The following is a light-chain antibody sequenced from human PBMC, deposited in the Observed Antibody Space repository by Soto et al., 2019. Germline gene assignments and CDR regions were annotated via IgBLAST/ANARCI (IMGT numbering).Light chain of an antibody. Sequence: QSVLPQPPSASGSPGQSVTISCTGTSSDVGAYDYVSWYQQHPGKAPKLMIYEINKRPSGVPDRFSGSKSGNTASLTVSGLQAEDEADYYCSSFAGSNNFPYVFGTGTKVT. CDR3: SSFAGSNNFPYV. CDR2: EIN. J-gene: IGLJ1*01. CDR1: SSDVGAYDY. V-gene: IGLV2-8*01.